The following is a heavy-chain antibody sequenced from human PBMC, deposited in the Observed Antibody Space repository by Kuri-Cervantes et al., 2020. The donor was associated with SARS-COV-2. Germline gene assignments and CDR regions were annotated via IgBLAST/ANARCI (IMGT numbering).Heavy chain of an antibody. CDR2: IYHSGST. CDR3: ARLPITIFGVVPEDY. J-gene: IGHJ4*02. Sequence: ESLKISCAVSGYSISSGYYRGWIRQPPGKGLEWIGSIYHSGSTYYNPSLKSRVTISVDTSKNQFSLKLSSVTAADTAVYYCARLPITIFGVVPEDYWGQGTLVTVSS. D-gene: IGHD3-3*01. CDR1: GYSISSGYY. V-gene: IGHV4-38-2*01.